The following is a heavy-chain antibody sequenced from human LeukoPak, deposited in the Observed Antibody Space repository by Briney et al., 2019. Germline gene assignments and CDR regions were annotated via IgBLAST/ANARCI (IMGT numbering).Heavy chain of an antibody. CDR3: AVDYSNPHYYYGMGV. D-gene: IGHD4-11*01. CDR2: ISAYNGNT. CDR1: GYTFTSYG. V-gene: IGHV1-18*01. J-gene: IGHJ6*02. Sequence: GASVKVSCKASGYTFTSYGISWVRQAPGQGLEWMGWISAYNGNTNYAQKLQGRVTMTTDTSTSTAYMELRSLRSDDTAVYYCAVDYSNPHYYYGMGVWGQGTTVTVSS.